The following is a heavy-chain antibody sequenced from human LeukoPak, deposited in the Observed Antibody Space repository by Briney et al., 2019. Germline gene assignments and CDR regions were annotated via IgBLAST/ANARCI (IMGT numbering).Heavy chain of an antibody. V-gene: IGHV3-30*03. CDR2: ISYDGSNK. J-gene: IGHJ3*02. CDR1: GFTFSSYG. D-gene: IGHD3-10*01. Sequence: GGSLRLSCAASGFTFSSYGMHWVRQAPGKGLEWVAVISYDGSNKYYADSVKGRFTISRDNSKNTLYLQMNSLRAEDTAVYYCATAPGGSGSYYNQLDDAFDIWGQGTMVTVSS. CDR3: ATAPGGSGSYYNQLDDAFDI.